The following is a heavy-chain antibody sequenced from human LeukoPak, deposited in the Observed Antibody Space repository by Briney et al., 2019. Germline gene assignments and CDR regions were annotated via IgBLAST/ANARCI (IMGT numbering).Heavy chain of an antibody. CDR1: GGFISSYY. J-gene: IGHJ3*02. CDR3: ARDLVVVPAATPPTLGAFDI. D-gene: IGHD2-2*02. CDR2: IYTSGST. Sequence: SETLSLTCTVSGGFISSYYWSWIRQPAGKGLEWIGRIYTSGSTNYNPSLKSRVTMSVDTSKNQFSLKLSSVTAADTAVYYCARDLVVVPAATPPTLGAFDIWGQGTMVTVSS. V-gene: IGHV4-4*07.